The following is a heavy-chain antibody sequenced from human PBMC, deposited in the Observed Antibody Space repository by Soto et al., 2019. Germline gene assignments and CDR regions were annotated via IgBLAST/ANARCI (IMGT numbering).Heavy chain of an antibody. CDR1: GFTVSSNY. V-gene: IGHV3-66*01. D-gene: IGHD3-22*01. CDR2: IYSGGTT. CDR3: ARNGDSSDYRGWFDP. Sequence: EVQLVESGGGLVPPGGSLRLSCAASGFTVSSNYMSWVRQAPGKGLEWVSVIYSGGTTYYADSVKGRFTISRANSKNTLYLHMNSLRAEDTAVYYCARNGDSSDYRGWFDPWGQGTLVTVSS. J-gene: IGHJ5*02.